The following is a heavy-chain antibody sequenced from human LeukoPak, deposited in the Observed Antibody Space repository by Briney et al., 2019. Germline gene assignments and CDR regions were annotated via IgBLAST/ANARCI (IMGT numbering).Heavy chain of an antibody. V-gene: IGHV3-13*01. CDR2: IGTSHDT. D-gene: IGHD2-15*01. CDR3: SRQFGSGGGCNYDS. CDR1: GFTFSNYA. J-gene: IGHJ4*02. Sequence: GEYLTLYSAAAGFTFSNYAIHWLRQATGQGLKWVAPIGTSHDTYYAASVKGRFTISREDARNSVYLQMNSLTAGDTAVYYCSRQFGSGGGCNYDSWGQGTLSPSPQ.